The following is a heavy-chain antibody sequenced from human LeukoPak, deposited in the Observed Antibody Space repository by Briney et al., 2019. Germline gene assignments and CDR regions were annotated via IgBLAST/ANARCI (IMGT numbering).Heavy chain of an antibody. CDR2: IYYSGST. D-gene: IGHD1-26*01. Sequence: SETLSLTCTVSGGSISSSSYYWGWIRQPPGKGLEWIGSIYYSGSTYYNPSLKSRVTISVDTSKNQFSLKLSSVTAADTAVYYCARLAGSNSIGGFDYWGQGTLVTVSS. J-gene: IGHJ4*02. V-gene: IGHV4-39*07. CDR3: ARLAGSNSIGGFDY. CDR1: GGSISSSSYY.